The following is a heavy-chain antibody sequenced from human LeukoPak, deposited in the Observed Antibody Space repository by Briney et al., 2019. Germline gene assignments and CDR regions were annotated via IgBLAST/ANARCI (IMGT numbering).Heavy chain of an antibody. J-gene: IGHJ4*02. CDR2: INHSGST. CDR1: GDSISSGYF. Sequence: PSETLSLTCAVSGDSISSGYFWAWIRQPPGKGLEWIGSINHSGSTFYNPSPKSRVTISVDTSKNQFSLKLTSVTAADTAVYYCARGLGTNQDDWGQGTLVTVSS. CDR3: ARGLGTNQDD. V-gene: IGHV4-38-2*01. D-gene: IGHD6-13*01.